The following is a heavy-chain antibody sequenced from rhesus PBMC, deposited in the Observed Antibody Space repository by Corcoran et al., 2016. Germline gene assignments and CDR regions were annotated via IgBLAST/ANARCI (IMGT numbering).Heavy chain of an antibody. Sequence: QVQLQESGPGLVKPPETLSLTCAVSGGSVSSTYWSWIRQSPGKGLEWIGSIYGGSGNTNSNSSLKSRATISTDTSKNQFSLKLRSVTAADTAVYFCARYKPITGTTFFDYWGQGVLVTVSS. V-gene: IGHV4-160*01. CDR3: ARYKPITGTTFFDY. J-gene: IGHJ4*01. CDR1: GGSVSSTY. D-gene: IGHD1-7*02. CDR2: IYGGSGNT.